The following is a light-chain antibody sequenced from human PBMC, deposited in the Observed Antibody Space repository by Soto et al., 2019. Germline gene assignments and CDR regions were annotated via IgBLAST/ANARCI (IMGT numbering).Light chain of an antibody. J-gene: IGLJ1*01. CDR2: RNN. CDR3: ASWDDSLRGFV. CDR1: SSNIEYNS. Sequence: QSVLTQPPSASGTPGQRVTISCSGSSSNIEYNSVYRYQQLPGSAPKLLIHRNNQRPSGVPDRFSGSKSGTSASLAISGLRSEDEADYHCASWDDSLRGFVFGTGTKVTVL. V-gene: IGLV1-47*01.